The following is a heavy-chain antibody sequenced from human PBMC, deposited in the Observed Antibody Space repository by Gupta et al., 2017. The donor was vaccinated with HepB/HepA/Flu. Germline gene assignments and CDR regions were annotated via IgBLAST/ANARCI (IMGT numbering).Heavy chain of an antibody. CDR2: ISGSGGST. J-gene: IGHJ4*02. Sequence: EVPLLESGGGLVQPGGSLRLSCAASGFTFSRYAMRWVRQAPGKGLEWVSAISGSGGSTYYADSVKGRFTISRDNPKNTLYLQMNSLKAEDTAVYYCAKESKGKRDFDYWGQGTLVTVAS. V-gene: IGHV3-23*01. CDR1: GFTFSRYA. D-gene: IGHD6-25*01. CDR3: AKESKGKRDFDY.